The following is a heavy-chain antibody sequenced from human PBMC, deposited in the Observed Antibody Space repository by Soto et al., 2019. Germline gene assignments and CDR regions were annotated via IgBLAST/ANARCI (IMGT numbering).Heavy chain of an antibody. D-gene: IGHD2-15*01. Sequence: QVQLVQSGPEVKRPGSSVKVSCEASGLTYSSHVISWVRQAPGQGLEWMGGIIPLFGIPNYAQKFQGRLTLTADKSTSTAYMELSSLRSEDTAVYYCARGVVDTNVVFKWFDPWGQGTLVTVSS. CDR3: ARGVVDTNVVFKWFDP. J-gene: IGHJ5*02. V-gene: IGHV1-69*17. CDR2: IIPLFGIP. CDR1: GLTYSSHV.